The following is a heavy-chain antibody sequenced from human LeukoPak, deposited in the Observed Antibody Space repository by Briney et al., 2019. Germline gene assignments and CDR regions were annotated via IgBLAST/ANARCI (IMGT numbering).Heavy chain of an antibody. J-gene: IGHJ4*02. CDR3: ATQILLCHYY. Sequence: SGTLSLTCAVSGGSVNNSNWWQWVRQPPGKGLEWIGEIYHSGSTNYNPSLKSRVTISMDKSKNHLSLKLSSVTAADTAVYYCATQILLCHYYWGQGTLVTVSS. CDR1: GGSVNNSNW. D-gene: IGHD2-15*01. V-gene: IGHV4-4*02. CDR2: IYHSGST.